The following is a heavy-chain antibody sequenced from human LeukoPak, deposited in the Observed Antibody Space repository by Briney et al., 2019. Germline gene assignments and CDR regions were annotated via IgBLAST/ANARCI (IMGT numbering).Heavy chain of an antibody. V-gene: IGHV4-59*12. Sequence: SETLSLTCTVSGGSISSYYWSWIRQPPGKGLEWIGYIYYSGSTNYNPSLKSRVTISVDTSKNQFSLKLSSVTAADTAVYYCARDRWYYGSGSYHHDWGQGTLVTVSS. D-gene: IGHD3-10*01. CDR3: ARDRWYYGSGSYHHD. CDR2: IYYSGST. J-gene: IGHJ4*02. CDR1: GGSISSYY.